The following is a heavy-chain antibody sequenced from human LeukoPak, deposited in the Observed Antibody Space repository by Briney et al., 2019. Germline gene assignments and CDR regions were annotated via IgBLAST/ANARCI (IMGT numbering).Heavy chain of an antibody. J-gene: IGHJ4*02. D-gene: IGHD2-15*01. V-gene: IGHV4-59*08. CDR2: TYYSGST. CDR1: GGSISSYY. CDR3: ARRGSSNCSGGSCYPLRAYYFDY. Sequence: SETLSLTCTVSGGSISSYYWSWIRQPPGKGLEWIGYTYYSGSTNYNPSLKSRVTISVDTSKNQFSLKLSSVTAADTAVYYCARRGSSNCSGGSCYPLRAYYFDYWGQGTLVTVSS.